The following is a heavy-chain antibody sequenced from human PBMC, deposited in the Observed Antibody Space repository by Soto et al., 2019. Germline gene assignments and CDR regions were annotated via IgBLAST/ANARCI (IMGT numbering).Heavy chain of an antibody. CDR3: ARDGGDIVVVPAATENWFDP. Sequence: QVQLVQSGAEVKKHGAPVKVSCKASGYTFTSYGISWVRQAPGQGLEWMGWISAYNGNTNYAQKLQGRVTMTTDTSTSTAYMELRSLRSDDTAVYYCARDGGDIVVVPAATENWFDPWGQGTLVTVSS. CDR1: GYTFTSYG. J-gene: IGHJ5*02. CDR2: ISAYNGNT. V-gene: IGHV1-18*01. D-gene: IGHD2-2*01.